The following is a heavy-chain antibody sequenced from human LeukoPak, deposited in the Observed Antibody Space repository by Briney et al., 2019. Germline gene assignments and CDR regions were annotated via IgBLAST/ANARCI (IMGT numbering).Heavy chain of an antibody. CDR1: GFSFSSYD. CDR3: AREAYYYDSSGPLGGMDV. J-gene: IGHJ6*02. V-gene: IGHV3-13*01. CDR2: IGTAGDT. Sequence: PGGSLRLSCAASGFSFSSYDMHWVRQATGKGLEWVSAIGTAGDTYYPGSVKGRFTISRENAKNSLYLQMNSLRAGDTAVYYCAREAYYYDSSGPLGGMDVWGQGTTVTVSS. D-gene: IGHD3-22*01.